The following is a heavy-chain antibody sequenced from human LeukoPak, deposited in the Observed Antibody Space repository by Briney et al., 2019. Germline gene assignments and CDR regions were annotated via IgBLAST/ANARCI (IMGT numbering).Heavy chain of an antibody. CDR2: IYYSGST. J-gene: IGHJ4*02. CDR1: GYSISSGYF. D-gene: IGHD6-19*01. V-gene: IGHV4-38-2*02. Sequence: SETLSLTCTVSGYSISSGYFWGWIRQSPGKGLEWIGYIYYSGSTNYNPSLKSRVTTSVDTSKNQFSLKLSSVTAADTAVYYCARLSGWYSLWGQGTLVTVSS. CDR3: ARLSGWYSL.